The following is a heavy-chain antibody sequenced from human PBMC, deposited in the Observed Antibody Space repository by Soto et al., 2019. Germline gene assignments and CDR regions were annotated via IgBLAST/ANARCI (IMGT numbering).Heavy chain of an antibody. CDR2: ISYDGSNK. V-gene: IGHV3-30-3*01. J-gene: IGHJ4*02. D-gene: IGHD1-26*01. CDR3: ARGGSYSSYFDY. CDR1: GFTFSSYA. Sequence: SLRLSCAASGFTFSSYAMHWVRQAPGKGLEWVAVISYDGSNKYYADSVKGRFTISRDNSKNTLYLQMNSLRAEDTAVYYCARGGSYSSYFDYWGQGTLVTVSS.